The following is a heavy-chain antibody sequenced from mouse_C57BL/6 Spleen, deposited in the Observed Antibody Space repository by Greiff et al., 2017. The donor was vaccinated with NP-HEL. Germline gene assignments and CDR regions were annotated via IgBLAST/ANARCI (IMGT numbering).Heavy chain of an antibody. CDR3: ARWDDSSWFAS. CDR2: IDPSDSYT. CDR1: GYTFTSYW. D-gene: IGHD2-4*01. J-gene: IGHJ3*01. Sequence: VQLQESGAELVKPGASVKLSCKASGYTFTSYWMQWVKQRPGQGLEWIGEIDPSDSYTNYNQKFKGKATLTVDTSSSTAYMQLSSLTSEDSAVYYCARWDDSSWFASWGQGSLVPVSA. V-gene: IGHV1-50*01.